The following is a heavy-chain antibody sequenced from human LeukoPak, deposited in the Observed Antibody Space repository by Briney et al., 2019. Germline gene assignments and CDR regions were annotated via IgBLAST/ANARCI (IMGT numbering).Heavy chain of an antibody. V-gene: IGHV3-30-3*01. CDR1: GFTFSSYA. J-gene: IGHJ4*02. CDR2: ISYDGSNK. Sequence: GGSLRLSCAASGFTFSSYAMSWVRQAPGEGLEWVAVISYDGSNKYYADSVKGRFTISRDNSKNTLYLQMNSLRAEDTAVYYCARDGDYYDSSGYYQFDYWGQGTLVTVSS. D-gene: IGHD3-22*01. CDR3: ARDGDYYDSSGYYQFDY.